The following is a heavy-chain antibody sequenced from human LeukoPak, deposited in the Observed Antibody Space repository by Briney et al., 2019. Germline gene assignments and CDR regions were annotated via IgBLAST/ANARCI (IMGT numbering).Heavy chain of an antibody. D-gene: IGHD1-26*01. CDR2: ISYDGSNK. CDR3: ARALVGATPFDY. Sequence: GGSLRLSCAASGFTFSSYGMHWVRQAPGKGLEWVAVISYDGSNKGYADTVKGRFTISRDNAKNSLYLQMNSLRDEDTAVYYCARALVGATPFDYWGQGTLVTVSS. CDR1: GFTFSSYG. V-gene: IGHV3-30*03. J-gene: IGHJ4*02.